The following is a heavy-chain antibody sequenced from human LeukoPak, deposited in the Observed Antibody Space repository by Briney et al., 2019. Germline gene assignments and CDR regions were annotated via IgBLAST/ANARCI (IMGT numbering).Heavy chain of an antibody. J-gene: IGHJ4*02. CDR2: IYYSGST. CDR1: GGSISSGGYY. Sequence: SETLSLTCTVSGGSISSGGYYWSWIRQHPGTGLEWIGYIYYSGSTYYNPSLKSRVTISVDTSKNQFSLKLSSVTAADTAVYYCARVTGDYGDYESWGQGTLVTVSS. V-gene: IGHV4-31*03. CDR3: ARVTGDYGDYES. D-gene: IGHD4-17*01.